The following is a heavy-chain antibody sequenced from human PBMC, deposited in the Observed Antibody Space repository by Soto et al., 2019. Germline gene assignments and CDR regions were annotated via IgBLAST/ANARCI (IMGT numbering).Heavy chain of an antibody. CDR1: GGSFIGYY. CDR2: INHSGST. CDR3: ARGVLEWLLRDSYYYYMDV. V-gene: IGHV4-34*01. Sequence: PSEALSVTCAVYGGSFIGYYWSWIRQPPWKGLEWIGEINHSGSTNYNPSLKSRVTLSVDPSNNQYSLKLSSVTAADTAVYYCARGVLEWLLRDSYYYYMDVWGKGTTVTVSS. J-gene: IGHJ6*03. D-gene: IGHD3-3*01.